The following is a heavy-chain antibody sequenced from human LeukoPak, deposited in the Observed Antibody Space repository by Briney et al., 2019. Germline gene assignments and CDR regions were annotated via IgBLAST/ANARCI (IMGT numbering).Heavy chain of an antibody. D-gene: IGHD4-17*01. J-gene: IGHJ4*02. CDR1: GYTFTSYG. CDR2: ISAYNGNT. V-gene: IGHV1-18*01. Sequence: ASVKVSCKASGYTFTSYGISWVRQAPGQGLEWMGWISAYNGNTNYAQKLQGRVTITADKSTSTAYMELSSLRSEDTAVYYCARARDYGDYYFDYWGQGTLVTVSS. CDR3: ARARDYGDYYFDY.